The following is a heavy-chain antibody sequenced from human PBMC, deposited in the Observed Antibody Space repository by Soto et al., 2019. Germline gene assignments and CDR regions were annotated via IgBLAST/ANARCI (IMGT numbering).Heavy chain of an antibody. Sequence: GASVKVSCKASGYTFTGYYMHWARQAPGQGLEWMGWINPNSGGTNYAQKFQGRVTMTRDTSISTAYMELSRLRSDDTAVYYCARVSIAAAGRVYYYGMDVWGQGTTVTVSS. CDR3: ARVSIAAAGRVYYYGMDV. V-gene: IGHV1-2*02. CDR2: INPNSGGT. J-gene: IGHJ6*02. D-gene: IGHD6-13*01. CDR1: GYTFTGYY.